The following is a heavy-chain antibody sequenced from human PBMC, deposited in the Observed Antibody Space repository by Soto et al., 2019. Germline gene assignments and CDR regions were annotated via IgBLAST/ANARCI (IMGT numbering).Heavy chain of an antibody. CDR2: ISGSGIST. V-gene: IGHV3-23*01. Sequence: DVQLLESGGGLVQPGGSLRLSCAASGFTFSSYAMSWVRQAPGKGLEWVSGISGSGISTHYADSVKGRFTVSRDNSKNTIYLQMNSLRAEDTAVYNCAKEPVGPDWYFDLWGRGTLVTVSS. CDR3: AKEPVGPDWYFDL. J-gene: IGHJ2*01. CDR1: GFTFSSYA.